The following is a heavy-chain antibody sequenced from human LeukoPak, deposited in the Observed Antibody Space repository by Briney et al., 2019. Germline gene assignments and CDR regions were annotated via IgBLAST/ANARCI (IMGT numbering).Heavy chain of an antibody. CDR3: ARAYRDAFDI. J-gene: IGHJ3*02. Sequence: GGSLRLSCAASGFTVSHNYMNWVRQAPGKGLEWVAYITGSGTTIYYADPVKGRFTISRDNAKNSLYLQMNSLRAEDTAVYYCARAYRDAFDIWGQETMVTVSS. CDR2: ITGSGTTI. CDR1: GFTVSHNY. V-gene: IGHV3-11*04.